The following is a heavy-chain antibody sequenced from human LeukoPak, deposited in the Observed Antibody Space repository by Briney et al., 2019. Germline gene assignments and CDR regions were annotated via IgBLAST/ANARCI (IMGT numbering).Heavy chain of an antibody. J-gene: IGHJ5*02. Sequence: SETLSLTCTVSGGSISGSSYYWGWIRQPPGKGLEWIGSIYYSGSTYYNPSLKSRVTISVDTSKNQFSLKLSSVTAADTAVYYCARRVVAGISFDPWGQGTLVTVSS. CDR2: IYYSGST. V-gene: IGHV4-39*01. CDR3: ARRVVAGISFDP. CDR1: GGSISGSSYY. D-gene: IGHD6-19*01.